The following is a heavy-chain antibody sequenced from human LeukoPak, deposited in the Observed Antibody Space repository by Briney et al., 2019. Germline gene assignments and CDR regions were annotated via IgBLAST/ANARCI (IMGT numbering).Heavy chain of an antibody. CDR3: ARTYLAPGGAFDI. J-gene: IGHJ3*02. D-gene: IGHD3-10*01. CDR2: IVTSGNT. CDR1: GGSIINYA. V-gene: IGHV4-4*07. Sequence: SETLSLTCSVSGGSIINYAWNWIRQPAGKGLEWIGRIVTSGNTDYNPSLRSRVTMSVDPSKNQFSLKLSSVTAADTAVYYCARTYLAPGGAFDIWGQGTMVTVSS.